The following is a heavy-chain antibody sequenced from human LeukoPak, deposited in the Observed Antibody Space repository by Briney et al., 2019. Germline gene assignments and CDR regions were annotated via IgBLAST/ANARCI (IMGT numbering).Heavy chain of an antibody. D-gene: IGHD1-26*01. Sequence: PSETLSLTCAVYGGSFSGYYWSGIRQPPGKGLEWIGEINHSGSTNYNPSLKSRVTISVDTSKNQFSLKLSSVTAADTAVYYCARPVPVGAYGMDVWGQGTTVTVSS. J-gene: IGHJ6*02. CDR2: INHSGST. V-gene: IGHV4-34*01. CDR3: ARPVPVGAYGMDV. CDR1: GGSFSGYY.